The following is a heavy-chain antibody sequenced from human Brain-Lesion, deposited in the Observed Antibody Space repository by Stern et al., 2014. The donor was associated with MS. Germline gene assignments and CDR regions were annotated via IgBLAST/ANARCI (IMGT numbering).Heavy chain of an antibody. Sequence: QVQLQESGPGLVKPSETLSLTCTVAGGSVSSTSYAWAWIRQPPGKGLEWIGTIYYSGNTYYSPSLQIRLPISLDTSKNPFSLQRGCVTAADTAVYYCAGEEDIRYCSGGSCTGNWFDPWGQGTLVTVSS. CDR3: AGEEDIRYCSGGSCTGNWFDP. CDR2: IYYSGNT. CDR1: GGSVSSTSYA. V-gene: IGHV4-39*01. J-gene: IGHJ5*02. D-gene: IGHD2-15*01.